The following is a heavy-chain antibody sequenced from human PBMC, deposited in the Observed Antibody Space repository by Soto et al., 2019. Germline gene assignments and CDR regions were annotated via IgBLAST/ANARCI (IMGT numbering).Heavy chain of an antibody. J-gene: IGHJ5*02. CDR2: ISVSGGGT. D-gene: IGHD5-18*01. Sequence: GGSLRLSCAASGFTFISYGMSWVRQAPGKGLEWVSVISVSGGGTYYADSVKGRFTISRDNSKNTLYLQMNSLRAEDTAVYYCAKSSDTAMVKNWFDPWGQGTLVTVSS. CDR1: GFTFISYG. CDR3: AKSSDTAMVKNWFDP. V-gene: IGHV3-23*01.